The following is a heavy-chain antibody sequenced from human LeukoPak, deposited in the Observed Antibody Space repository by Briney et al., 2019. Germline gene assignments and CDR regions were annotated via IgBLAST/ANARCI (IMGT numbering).Heavy chain of an antibody. J-gene: IGHJ5*02. D-gene: IGHD3-9*01. CDR3: ARGSYDILTGYNWFDP. CDR1: GGSFSGYY. V-gene: IGHV4-34*01. CDR2: INHSGST. Sequence: SSETLSPTCAVYGGSFSGYYWSWIRQPPGKGLEWIGEINHSGSTNYNPSLKSRVTISVDTSKNQFSLKLSSVTAADTAVYYCARGSYDILTGYNWFDPWGQGTLVTVSS.